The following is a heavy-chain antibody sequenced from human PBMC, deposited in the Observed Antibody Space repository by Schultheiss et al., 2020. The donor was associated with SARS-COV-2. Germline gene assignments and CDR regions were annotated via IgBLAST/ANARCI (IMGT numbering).Heavy chain of an antibody. CDR3: ARRTGAAVADSIDY. V-gene: IGHV4-39*01. CDR2: INHSGST. D-gene: IGHD6-19*01. CDR1: GDPISSGSYY. Sequence: SETLSLTCTVSGDPISSGSYYWSWIRQPPGKGLEWIGEINHSGSTNYNPSLKSRVTISVDTSKNQFSLKLTSVTAADTAVYYCARRTGAAVADSIDYWGQGTLVTVSS. J-gene: IGHJ4*02.